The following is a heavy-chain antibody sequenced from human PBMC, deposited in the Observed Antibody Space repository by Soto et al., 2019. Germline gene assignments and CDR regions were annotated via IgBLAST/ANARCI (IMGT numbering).Heavy chain of an antibody. D-gene: IGHD3-10*01. V-gene: IGHV4-34*01. J-gene: IGHJ6*02. CDR1: GGSFSGYY. CDR3: ARGRSGNPYYYYYGMDV. CDR2: INHSGST. Sequence: SETLSLTCAVYGGSFSGYYWSWIRQPPGKGLEWIGEINHSGSTNYNPSLKSRVTISVDTSKNQFSLKLSSVTAADTAVYYCARGRSGNPYYYYYGMDVWGQGTTVTVSS.